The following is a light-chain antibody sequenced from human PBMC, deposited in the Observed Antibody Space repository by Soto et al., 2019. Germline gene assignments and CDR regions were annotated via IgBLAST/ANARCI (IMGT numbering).Light chain of an antibody. CDR2: DAS. CDR3: QQYNSYSPLT. J-gene: IGKJ4*01. Sequence: DIEMTHSPSTLSPSVGDRVTITCRASQSISRWLAWHQQKPGKAPRLLIYDASNLQRGVPSRFSGSGSGTELTLTISSLQTDDFANYYCQQYNSYSPLTFGGGTKVDIK. V-gene: IGKV1-5*01. CDR1: QSISRW.